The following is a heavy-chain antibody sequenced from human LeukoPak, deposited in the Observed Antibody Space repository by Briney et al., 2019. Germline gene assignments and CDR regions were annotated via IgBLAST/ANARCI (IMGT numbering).Heavy chain of an antibody. CDR3: ARRVRSAADSSGWYEGGYYYYYGMDV. D-gene: IGHD6-19*01. CDR1: GYSFTSYW. V-gene: IGHV5-10-1*01. J-gene: IGHJ6*02. CDR2: IDPSDSYT. Sequence: GESLRISCKGSGYSFTSYWISWVRQMPGKGLEWMGRIDPSDSYTNYSPSFQGHVTISADKSISTAYLQWSSLKASDTAMYYCARRVRSAADSSGWYEGGYYYYYGMDVWGQGTTVTVSS.